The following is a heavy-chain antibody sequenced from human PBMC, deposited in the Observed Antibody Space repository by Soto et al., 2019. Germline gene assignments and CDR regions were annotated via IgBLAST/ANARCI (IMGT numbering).Heavy chain of an antibody. V-gene: IGHV4-34*01. J-gene: IGHJ6*02. D-gene: IGHD3-3*01. Sequence: PSETLSLTCAGYGGSFSGYYWSWIRQPPGKGLEWIGEINHSGSTNYNPSLKSRVTISVDTSKNQFSLKLSSVTAADTAVYYCARDWSIFGLYGMDVWGQGTTVTVSS. CDR3: ARDWSIFGLYGMDV. CDR1: GGSFSGYY. CDR2: INHSGST.